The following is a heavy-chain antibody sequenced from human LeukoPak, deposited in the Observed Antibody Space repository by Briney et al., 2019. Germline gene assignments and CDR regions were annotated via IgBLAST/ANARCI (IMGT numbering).Heavy chain of an antibody. CDR1: GGSISSSSYY. V-gene: IGHV4-39*01. J-gene: IGHJ4*02. CDR2: IYYSGST. D-gene: IGHD3-22*01. Sequence: SETLSLTCTVSGGSISSSSYYRGWIRQPPGKGLEWIGSIYYSGSTYYNPSLKSRVTISVDTSKNQFSLKLSSVTAADTAVYYCARHLEDYYDSSGYYQHLDYWGQGTLVTVSS. CDR3: ARHLEDYYDSSGYYQHLDY.